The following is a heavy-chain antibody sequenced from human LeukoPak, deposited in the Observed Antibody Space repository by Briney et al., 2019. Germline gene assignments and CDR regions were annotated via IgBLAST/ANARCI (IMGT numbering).Heavy chain of an antibody. V-gene: IGHV3-33*01. CDR3: AREWDSSGYTFFQH. CDR1: GFTFRSYG. J-gene: IGHJ1*01. D-gene: IGHD3-22*01. Sequence: PGGSLRLSCAASGFTFRSYGMHWVRQAPGKGLEWVAVIWYDGSNKYYVDSVKGRFTISRDNSKNTLYLQMNSLRAEDTAIYYCAREWDSSGYTFFQHWGQGTLVTVSS. CDR2: IWYDGSNK.